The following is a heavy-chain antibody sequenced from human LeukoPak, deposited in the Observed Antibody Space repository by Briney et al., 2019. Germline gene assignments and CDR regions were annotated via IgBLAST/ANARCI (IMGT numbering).Heavy chain of an antibody. CDR3: AKDDGGEYHLFES. D-gene: IGHD3-16*01. V-gene: IGHV3-23*01. J-gene: IGHJ4*02. CDR1: GFTFRNFA. CDR2: LVVTGGAT. Sequence: GGSLRLSWAASGFTFRNFAMSWVRQVPGKGLEWLSTLVVTGGATYYADSVTGRFIISRDNSKNTLYLQMNSLTVEDTAVYYCAKDDGGEYHLFESWGQGTLVTVSS.